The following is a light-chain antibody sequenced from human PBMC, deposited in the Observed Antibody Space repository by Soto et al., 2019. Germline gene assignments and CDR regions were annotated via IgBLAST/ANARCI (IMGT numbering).Light chain of an antibody. CDR2: WAS. Sequence: DIVMTQSPDSLAVSLGERATINCKSSQSVLYSSNNQNYLAWYQQKQGQPPKLLIYWASIRESGVPDRFTGSGSERDFTLTISSLQDEDVAVYYCQEYYSTPRTFGQGTKVEIK. V-gene: IGKV4-1*01. J-gene: IGKJ1*01. CDR3: QEYYSTPRT. CDR1: QSVLYSSNNQNY.